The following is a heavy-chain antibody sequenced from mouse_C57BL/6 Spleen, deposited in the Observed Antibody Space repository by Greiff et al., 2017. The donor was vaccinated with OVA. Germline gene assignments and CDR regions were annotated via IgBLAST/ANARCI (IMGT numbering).Heavy chain of an antibody. CDR1: GFSLTSYG. D-gene: IGHD2-2*01. CDR2: IWSGGST. CDR3: ARGDRGYDIYGYFDV. V-gene: IGHV2-2*01. Sequence: QVQLKESGPGLVQPSQSLSITCTVSGFSLTSYGVHWVRQSPGKGLEWLGVIWSGGSTDYNAAFISRLSISKDNSKSQVFLKMNSLQADDTAIYDCARGDRGYDIYGYFDVWGTGTTVTVSS. J-gene: IGHJ1*03.